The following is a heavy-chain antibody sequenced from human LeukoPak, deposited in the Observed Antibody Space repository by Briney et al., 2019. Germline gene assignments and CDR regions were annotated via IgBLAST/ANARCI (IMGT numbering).Heavy chain of an antibody. CDR3: ATELRWKEY. Sequence: ASVKVSCRASGYTFTSYDINWVRQATGQGLEWLGWMNPNSGNTGYAQKFQGRVTMTSDTSIDTAYMELSSLRSEDTAVYYCATELRWKEYWGQGTLVTVSS. J-gene: IGHJ4*02. CDR2: MNPNSGNT. V-gene: IGHV1-8*01. D-gene: IGHD4-23*01. CDR1: GYTFTSYD.